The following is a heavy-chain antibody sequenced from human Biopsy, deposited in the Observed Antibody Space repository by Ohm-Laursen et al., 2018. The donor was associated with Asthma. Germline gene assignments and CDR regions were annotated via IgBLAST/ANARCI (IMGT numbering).Heavy chain of an antibody. V-gene: IGHV3-9*01. CDR1: GFSFDDCA. CDR2: ISWNSGNI. Sequence: SLRLSCAAPGFSFDDCAMHWVRQAPGKGLEWVPSISWNSGNIDYADSVKGRFTISRDNAKNSLYLQMQSLRPEDTAFYYCAKSADYYDSTDYLDFWGRGTLVTVSS. CDR3: AKSADYYDSTDYLDF. J-gene: IGHJ4*01. D-gene: IGHD3-22*01.